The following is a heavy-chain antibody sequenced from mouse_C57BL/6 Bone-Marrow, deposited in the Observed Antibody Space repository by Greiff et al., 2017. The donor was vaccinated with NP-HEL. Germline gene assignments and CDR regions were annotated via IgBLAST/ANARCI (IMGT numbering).Heavy chain of an antibody. CDR2: IYPRSGNT. J-gene: IGHJ4*01. CDR1: GYTFTSYG. V-gene: IGHV1-81*01. CDR3: CGWLLLLAMDY. D-gene: IGHD2-3*01. Sequence: QVQLQQSGAELARPGASVKLSCKASGYTFTSYGISWVKQRTGQGLEWIGEIYPRSGNTYYNEKFKGKATLTADKSSSTAYMELRSLTSEDSAVKFCCGWLLLLAMDYWGQGTSVTVSS.